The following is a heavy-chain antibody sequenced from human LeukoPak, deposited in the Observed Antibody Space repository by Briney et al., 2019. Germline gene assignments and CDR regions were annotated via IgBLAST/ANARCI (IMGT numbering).Heavy chain of an antibody. D-gene: IGHD6-19*01. Sequence: GGSLRLSCAASGFPFSSFWMNWVRQTPGRGLEWLANIRPDGSEQYYVDSVRGRFTISRDNSKNTLYLQMNSLRAEDTAVYYCAKRVAVAGPYYFDYWGQGTLVTVSS. CDR2: IRPDGSEQ. CDR3: AKRVAVAGPYYFDY. V-gene: IGHV3-7*03. J-gene: IGHJ4*02. CDR1: GFPFSSFW.